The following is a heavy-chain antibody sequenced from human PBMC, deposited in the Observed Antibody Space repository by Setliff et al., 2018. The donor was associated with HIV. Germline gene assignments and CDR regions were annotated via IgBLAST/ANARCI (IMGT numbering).Heavy chain of an antibody. J-gene: IGHJ6*03. CDR3: ATNPEMATINYYYYYMGV. CDR1: GYTFTGYY. D-gene: IGHD5-12*01. CDR2: SIPIFGTA. Sequence: ASVKVSCKASGYTFTGYYMHWVRQAPGQGLEWMGGSIPIFGTAKYAQKFQGRVTITADESTSTAYMELSSLRSEDTAVYYCATNPEMATINYYYYYMGVWGKGTTVTVSS. V-gene: IGHV1-69*13.